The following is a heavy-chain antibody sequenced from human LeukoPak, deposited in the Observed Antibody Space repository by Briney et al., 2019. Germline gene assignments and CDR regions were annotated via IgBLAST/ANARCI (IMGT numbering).Heavy chain of an antibody. CDR1: GFTFGSYG. CDR3: AKDLWRWFGESPTDY. Sequence: GGSLRLSCAASGFTFGSYGMHWVRQAPGKGLEWVAFIRYDGSNKYYADSVKGRFTISRDNSKNTLYLQMNSLRAEDTAVYYCAKDLWRWFGESPTDYWGQGTLVTVSS. J-gene: IGHJ4*02. CDR2: IRYDGSNK. D-gene: IGHD3-10*01. V-gene: IGHV3-30*02.